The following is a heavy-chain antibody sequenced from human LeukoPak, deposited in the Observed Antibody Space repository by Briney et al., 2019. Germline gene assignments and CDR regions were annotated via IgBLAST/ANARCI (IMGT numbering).Heavy chain of an antibody. CDR1: GFTFSSYS. CDR2: ISSSGSLI. J-gene: IGHJ4*02. V-gene: IGHV3-48*01. D-gene: IGHD6-19*01. Sequence: PGGSLRLSCAASGFTFSSYSINWVRQAPGKGLEWLSYISSSGSLIYYADSVKGRFTVSRDNGKNSLYLQMNSLRAEDTAVYYCARLVSSSGWYLGFDYWGQGTLVTVSS. CDR3: ARLVSSSGWYLGFDY.